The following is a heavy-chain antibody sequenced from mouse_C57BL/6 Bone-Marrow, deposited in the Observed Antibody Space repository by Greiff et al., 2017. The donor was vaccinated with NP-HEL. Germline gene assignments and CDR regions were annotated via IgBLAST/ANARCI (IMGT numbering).Heavy chain of an antibody. J-gene: IGHJ3*01. CDR1: GYTFTSYW. D-gene: IGHD1-1*01. Sequence: VQLQQPGAELVRPGTSVKLSCKASGYTFTSYWMHWVKQRPGQGLEWIGVIDPSDSYTNYNQKFKGKATLTVDTSSSTAYMQLSSLTSEDSAVYYCAREGGYYGSSPFAYWGQGTLVTVSA. CDR3: AREGGYYGSSPFAY. V-gene: IGHV1-59*01. CDR2: IDPSDSYT.